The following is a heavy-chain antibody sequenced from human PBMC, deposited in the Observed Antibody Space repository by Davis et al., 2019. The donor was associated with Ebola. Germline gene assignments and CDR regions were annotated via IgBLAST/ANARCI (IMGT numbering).Heavy chain of an antibody. J-gene: IGHJ3*02. CDR1: GFTFSDYY. CDR3: ASDPSGVQAGLDAFDI. V-gene: IGHV3-11*04. CDR2: ISSSGSTI. Sequence: GGSLRLSCAASGFTFSDYYMSWIRQAPGKGLEWVSYISSSGSTIYYADSVKGRFTISRDNAKNSLYLQMNSLRDEDTAVYYCASDPSGVQAGLDAFDIWGQGTMVTVSS. D-gene: IGHD2-8*01.